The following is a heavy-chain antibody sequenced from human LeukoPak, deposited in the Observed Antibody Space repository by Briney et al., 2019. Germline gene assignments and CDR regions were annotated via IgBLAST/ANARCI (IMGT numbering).Heavy chain of an antibody. D-gene: IGHD3-10*01. Sequence: PGRSLRLSCAASGFTFSSYSMNWVRQAPGKGLEWVSSISSSSSYIYYADSVKGRFTISRDNAKNSLYLQMNSLRAEDTAVYYCARPLGAEGAFDIWGQGTMVTVSS. J-gene: IGHJ3*02. CDR3: ARPLGAEGAFDI. V-gene: IGHV3-21*01. CDR2: ISSSSSYI. CDR1: GFTFSSYS.